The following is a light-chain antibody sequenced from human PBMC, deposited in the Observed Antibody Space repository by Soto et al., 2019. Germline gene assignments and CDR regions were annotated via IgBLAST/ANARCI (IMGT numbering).Light chain of an antibody. CDR1: QSVRSSY. CDR3: QQYGSTPKT. V-gene: IGKV3-20*01. J-gene: IGKJ2*01. CDR2: GAS. Sequence: EIVLTQSPGTLSLSPGERATLSCRASQSVRSSYLAWFQQKPGQAPRLLNYGASSRATGIPDRFSGSESGTDFNLTISRLEPEDFAVYYCQQYGSTPKTFGQGTKLEIK.